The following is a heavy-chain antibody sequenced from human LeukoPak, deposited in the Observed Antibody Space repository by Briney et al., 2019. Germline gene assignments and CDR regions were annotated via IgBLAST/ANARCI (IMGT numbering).Heavy chain of an antibody. CDR2: IHPRRGDK. V-gene: IGHV1-2*02. CDR1: GYSFTAFY. J-gene: IGHJ4*02. Sequence: GASVKVSCKTSGYSFTAFYIHWVRQAPGQGLEWMGWIHPRRGDKNYAQKFQGRVTMTRDTSISTAYLDLSSLRSDDTAVYYCARDAKYVDIVDTSRLKFISYYFDYWGQGTLVTVSS. CDR3: ARDAKYVDIVDTSRLKFISYYFDY. D-gene: IGHD5-12*01.